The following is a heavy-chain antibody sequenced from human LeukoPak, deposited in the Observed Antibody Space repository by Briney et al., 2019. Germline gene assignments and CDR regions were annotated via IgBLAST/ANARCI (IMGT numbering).Heavy chain of an antibody. CDR2: IYYSGST. D-gene: IGHD4-17*01. CDR1: VGSFSRVGYS. J-gene: IGHJ3*02. Sequence: PSETLSLTCTVSVGSFSRVGYSWSWIGHHPGKGLSWIGYIYYSGSTYYNPSLKSRVTISVDTSKNQFSLKLSSVTAADTAVYYCARDNGDFFQRAFDIWGQGTMVTVSS. CDR3: ARDNGDFFQRAFDI. V-gene: IGHV4-31*03.